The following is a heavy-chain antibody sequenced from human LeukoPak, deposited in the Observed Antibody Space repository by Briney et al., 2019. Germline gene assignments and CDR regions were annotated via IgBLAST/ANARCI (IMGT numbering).Heavy chain of an antibody. Sequence: PGGSLRLSCAASGFTFSSYAMHWVRQAPGKGLEWVAVISYDGSNKYYADSVKGRFTISRDNSKNTLYLQMNSLKAEDTAVYYCARGRVVAASDWYYYYMDVWGKGTTVTISS. D-gene: IGHD2-15*01. CDR2: ISYDGSNK. J-gene: IGHJ6*03. CDR1: GFTFSSYA. CDR3: ARGRVVAASDWYYYYMDV. V-gene: IGHV3-30*04.